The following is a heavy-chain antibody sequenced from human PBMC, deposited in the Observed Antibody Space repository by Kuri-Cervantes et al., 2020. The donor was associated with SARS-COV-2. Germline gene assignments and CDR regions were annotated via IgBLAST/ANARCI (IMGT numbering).Heavy chain of an antibody. CDR1: GYTFTSYG. CDR2: INPNSGGT. D-gene: IGHD6-19*01. CDR3: ARALRAVAGKNYYGMDV. V-gene: IGHV1-2*06. J-gene: IGHJ6*02. Sequence: ASVNVSCEASGYTFTSYGISWVRQAPGQGLEWMGRINPNSGGTNYAQKFQGRVTMTRDTSISTADMELSRLRSDDTAVYSCARALRAVAGKNYYGMDVWGQGTTVTVSS.